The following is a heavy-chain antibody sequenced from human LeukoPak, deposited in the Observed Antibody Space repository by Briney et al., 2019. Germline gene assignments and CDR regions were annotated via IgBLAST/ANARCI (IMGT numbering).Heavy chain of an antibody. CDR2: INHSGST. CDR1: GGSFSGYY. Sequence: SETLSLTCAVYGGSFSGYYWSWIRQPPGKELEWIGEINHSGSTNYNPSLKSRVTISVDTSKNQFSLKLSSVTAADTAVYYCARGRGSSWYQYYFDYWGQGTLVTVSS. V-gene: IGHV4-34*01. J-gene: IGHJ4*02. CDR3: ARGRGSSWYQYYFDY. D-gene: IGHD6-13*01.